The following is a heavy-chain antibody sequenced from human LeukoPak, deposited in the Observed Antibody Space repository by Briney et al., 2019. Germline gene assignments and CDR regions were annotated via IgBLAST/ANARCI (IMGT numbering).Heavy chain of an antibody. CDR2: IYTSGST. CDR3: ARLDGYSEFDP. V-gene: IGHV4-4*09. CDR1: GGSISSYY. D-gene: IGHD5-24*01. J-gene: IGHJ5*02. Sequence: SETLSLTCTVSGGSISSYYWSWIRQPPGKGLEWIGYIYTSGSTNYNPSLKSRVTISVDTSKNQFSLKLSSVTAADTAVYYCARLDGYSEFDPWGQGTLVTVSS.